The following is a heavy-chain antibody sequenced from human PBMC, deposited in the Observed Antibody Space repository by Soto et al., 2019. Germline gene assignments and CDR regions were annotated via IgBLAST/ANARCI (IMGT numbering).Heavy chain of an antibody. CDR3: LRHGGVCVAP. V-gene: IGHV4-4*02. CDR1: SGSISSGTW. J-gene: IGHJ5*02. Sequence: QVQLQESGPGLVKPSGTISLTCGVASGSISSGTWWSWVGQPPGKGLEWIGQVADAGSTISNPSRRSRDTISIDKTTMRCDLSLGAVSPADAAVYSCLRHGGVCVAPWGQGTLVTVSA. CDR2: VADAGST. D-gene: IGHD2-8*02.